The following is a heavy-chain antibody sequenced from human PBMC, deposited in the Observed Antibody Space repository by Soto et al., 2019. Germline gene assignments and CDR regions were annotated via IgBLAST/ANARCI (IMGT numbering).Heavy chain of an antibody. CDR3: ASFDGTLVRGGRSSPYEMDV. CDR2: IIPTFGTG. D-gene: IGHD3-10*01. V-gene: IGHV1-69*01. CDR1: GGTFNNYA. Sequence: QVLLVQSGPEVKKPGSSVKVSCKASGGTFNNYAINWVRQAPGKGLEWMGGIIPTFGTGTHARKFQGRVTITADASTTTAYMDLHSLRSEDTAIYYCASFDGTLVRGGRSSPYEMDVWGQGTTVIVSS. J-gene: IGHJ6*02.